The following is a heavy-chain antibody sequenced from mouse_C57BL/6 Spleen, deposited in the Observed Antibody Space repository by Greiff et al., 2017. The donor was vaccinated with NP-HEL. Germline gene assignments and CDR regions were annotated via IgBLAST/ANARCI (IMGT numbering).Heavy chain of an antibody. D-gene: IGHD1-1*01. CDR2: ISGGGGNT. CDR3: ARQRGSSYWYFDV. CDR1: GFTFSSYT. Sequence: EVKVEESGGGLVKPGGSLKLSCAASGFTFSSYTMSWVRQTPEKRLEWVATISGGGGNTYYPDSVKGRFTISRDNAKNTLYLQMSSLRSEDTALYYCARQRGSSYWYFDVWGTGTTVTVSS. J-gene: IGHJ1*03. V-gene: IGHV5-9*01.